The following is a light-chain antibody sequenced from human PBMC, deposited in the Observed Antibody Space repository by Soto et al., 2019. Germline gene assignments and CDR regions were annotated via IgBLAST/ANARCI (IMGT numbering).Light chain of an antibody. J-gene: IGKJ5*01. V-gene: IGKV1-39*01. CDR3: QQSYSTPQVT. CDR2: AAS. CDR1: QSISSY. Sequence: DIQMTQSPSSLSASVGDRVTITCRASQSISSYLNWYQQKPGKAPKRLIYAASSLQSGVPSMFSGSGSGTDFTLTISSLQPEDFATYYCQQSYSTPQVTFGQGTRLEIK.